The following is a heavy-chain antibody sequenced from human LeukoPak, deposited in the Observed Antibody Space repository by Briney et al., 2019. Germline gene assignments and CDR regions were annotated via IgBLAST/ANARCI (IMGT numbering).Heavy chain of an antibody. CDR1: GYTFTSYG. Sequence: SVKVSCKASGYTFTSYGISWVRQAPGQGLEWMGRIIPILGIADYAQNFQGRVTITADKSTSTAYMELSSLRSEDTAVYYCARESRDGYNYGVDYWGQGTLVTVSS. CDR3: ARESRDGYNYGVDY. D-gene: IGHD5-24*01. V-gene: IGHV1-69*04. J-gene: IGHJ4*02. CDR2: IIPILGIA.